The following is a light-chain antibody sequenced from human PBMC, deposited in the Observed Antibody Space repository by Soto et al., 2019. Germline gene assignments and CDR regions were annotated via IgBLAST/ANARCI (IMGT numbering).Light chain of an antibody. J-gene: IGLJ2*01. CDR1: SSNIGSNY. V-gene: IGLV1-47*01. CDR3: AAWDDSLSAVV. Sequence: QSVLTQPPSASGTPGQRVTISCSGSSSNIGSNYVYWYQQLTGTAPKLLIHRNNQRPSGVPDRFSGSKSGTSASLAISGLRSEDEADYYCAAWDDSLSAVVFGGGTKVTVL. CDR2: RNN.